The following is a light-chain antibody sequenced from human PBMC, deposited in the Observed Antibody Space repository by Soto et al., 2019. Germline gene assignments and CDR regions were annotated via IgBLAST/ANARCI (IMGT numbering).Light chain of an antibody. CDR1: QSINNRY. J-gene: IGKJ4*01. CDR2: DAS. V-gene: IGKV3D-20*02. Sequence: EIVLTQSPGTLSLSPGARALLSCRARQSINNRYLAWYQQMPGRAPRLLIHDASNRATGIPARFSGSGSGTDFTLTISSLEPEDFAVYYCQQRSNWPSFGGGTKVDIK. CDR3: QQRSNWPS.